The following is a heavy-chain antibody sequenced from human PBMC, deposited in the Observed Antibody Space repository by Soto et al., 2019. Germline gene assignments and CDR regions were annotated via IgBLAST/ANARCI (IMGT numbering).Heavy chain of an antibody. D-gene: IGHD2-15*01. CDR2: ISYDGRNK. J-gene: IGHJ4*02. CDR3: AKDQEDIVVVVAANIDY. Sequence: LRLSCAASGFTFSVYGIHWVRKAPGKGLEWVAVISYDGRNKYYADSVKGRFTISRDNSKNTLYLQMNSLRAEDTAVYFCAKDQEDIVVVVAANIDYWGQGTLVTVSS. CDR1: GFTFSVYG. V-gene: IGHV3-30*18.